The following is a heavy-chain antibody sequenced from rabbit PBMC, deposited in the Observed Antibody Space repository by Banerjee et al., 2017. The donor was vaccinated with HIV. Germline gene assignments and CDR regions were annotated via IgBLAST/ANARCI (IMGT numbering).Heavy chain of an antibody. CDR3: ARDTYGDFSYDL. CDR1: GFDFSSYY. V-gene: IGHV1S7*01. CDR2: IDPVFDST. D-gene: IGHD2-1*01. J-gene: IGHJ3*01. Sequence: QLKETGGGLVQPGGSLTLSCKASGFDFSSYYMTWVRQAPGKGLEWIGYIDPVFDSTYYASWVNGRFTISSHNAQNTLYLQLNSLTAADTATYFCARDTYGDFSYDLWGQGTLVTVS.